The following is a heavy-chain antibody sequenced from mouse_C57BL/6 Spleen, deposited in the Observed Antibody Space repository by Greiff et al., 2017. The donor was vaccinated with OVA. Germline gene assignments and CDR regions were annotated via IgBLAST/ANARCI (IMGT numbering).Heavy chain of an antibody. CDR1: GYAFSSSW. D-gene: IGHD1-1*01. J-gene: IGHJ4*01. CDR2: IYPGDGDT. Sequence: QVQLQQSGPELVKPGASVKISCKASGYAFSSSWMNWVKQRPGKGLEWIGRIYPGDGDTNYNGKFKGKATLTADKSSSTAYMQLSSLTSEDSAVYFCARWEVDYYAMDYWGQGTSVTVSS. CDR3: ARWEVDYYAMDY. V-gene: IGHV1-82*01.